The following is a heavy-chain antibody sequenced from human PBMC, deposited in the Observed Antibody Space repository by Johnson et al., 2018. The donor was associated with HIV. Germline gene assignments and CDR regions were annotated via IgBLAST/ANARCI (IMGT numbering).Heavy chain of an antibody. CDR3: ARERGSFEYSISFGFDI. Sequence: VQLVESGGGVVRPGGSLRLSCAASGFTFDDHGMSWVRQAPGKGLEWVSGINWNDGSTGYADSVKGRFTISRDNAKNSLYLQMNSLREEDTALYYCARERGSFEYSISFGFDIWGQGTMVTVSS. CDR1: GFTFDDHG. D-gene: IGHD6-6*01. V-gene: IGHV3-20*04. J-gene: IGHJ3*02. CDR2: INWNDGST.